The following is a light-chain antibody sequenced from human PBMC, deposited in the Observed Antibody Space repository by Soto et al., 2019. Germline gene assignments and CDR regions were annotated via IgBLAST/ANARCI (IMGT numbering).Light chain of an antibody. Sequence: DIQMTQAPSTLSASVGDRVTITCRASQYISSWLAWYQQKPGTAPKLLIYKASSLESGVTSRFSGSGSGTEFTLTISRLQPDDFATSYCQQYNSQRTFGQGTKVEIK. CDR3: QQYNSQRT. CDR2: KAS. CDR1: QYISSW. J-gene: IGKJ1*01. V-gene: IGKV1-5*03.